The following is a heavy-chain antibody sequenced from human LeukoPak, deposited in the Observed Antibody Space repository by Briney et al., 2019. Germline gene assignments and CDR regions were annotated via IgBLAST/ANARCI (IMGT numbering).Heavy chain of an antibody. CDR1: GYTFSTYD. J-gene: IGHJ4*02. V-gene: IGHV1-18*01. Sequence: ASVKVSCKASGYTFSTYDISWVRQAPGQGLEWMGWISAYNGNTKYAQKPQGRVTMTTDTSTSTAYMELRSLRSDDTAVYYCARDHAAAPSVFDYWGQGTLVTVSS. D-gene: IGHD6-13*01. CDR2: ISAYNGNT. CDR3: ARDHAAAPSVFDY.